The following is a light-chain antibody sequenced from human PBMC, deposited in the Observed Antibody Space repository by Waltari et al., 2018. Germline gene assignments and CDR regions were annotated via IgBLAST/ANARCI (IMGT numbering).Light chain of an antibody. CDR3: QKYNSAPWT. CDR2: GAS. V-gene: IGKV1-27*01. J-gene: IGKJ1*01. CDR1: QAITNY. Sequence: DIHMTQSPSSLSASVGDRFTITCRASQAITNYVAWYQPRPGKAPKLLIYGASTLESGVSSRFSGSGFGRDFTLTISSLQPEDVAVYYCQKYNSAPWTFGQGTRVEV.